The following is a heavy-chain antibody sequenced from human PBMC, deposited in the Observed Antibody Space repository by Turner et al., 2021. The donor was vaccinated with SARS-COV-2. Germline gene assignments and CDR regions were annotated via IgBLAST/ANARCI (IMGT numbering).Heavy chain of an antibody. CDR1: GFTFSIYW. J-gene: IGHJ4*02. D-gene: IGHD6-13*01. V-gene: IGHV3-7*01. Sequence: EVQRVESGGGLVQPGGSLRLSCAASGFTFSIYWMSWFLQAAGKGLEWVANIKQDGSEKYYVDSVKGRFTISRDNAKNSLYLQMNSLRAEDTAVYYCAGVSSSSWNFDYWGQGTLVTVSS. CDR2: IKQDGSEK. CDR3: AGVSSSSWNFDY.